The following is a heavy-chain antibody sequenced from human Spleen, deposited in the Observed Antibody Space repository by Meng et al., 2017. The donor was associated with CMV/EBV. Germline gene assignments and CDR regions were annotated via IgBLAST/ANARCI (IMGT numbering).Heavy chain of an antibody. Sequence: GESLKISCAASGFTFNIYSINWVRQAPGKGLEWVSGINWNGGRKGYADSVKGRFTISRDNAKNSLYLQMNNLRAEDTALYYCARVGLLSYYFDYWGQGALVTVSS. V-gene: IGHV3-20*04. CDR3: ARVGLLSYYFDY. J-gene: IGHJ4*02. CDR2: INWNGGRK. CDR1: GFTFNIYS. D-gene: IGHD3-10*01.